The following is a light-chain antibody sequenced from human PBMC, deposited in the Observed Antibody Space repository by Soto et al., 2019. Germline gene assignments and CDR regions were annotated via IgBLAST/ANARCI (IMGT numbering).Light chain of an antibody. CDR2: DVT. CDR3: GSYRISTAV. V-gene: IGLV2-14*01. Sequence: QSVLTQPASVSGSPGQSITISCTGTSSDVGGYNYVSWYQQYPGKAPKLMIYDVTNRPSGVSNRYSGSKSGNTASLTISGLQAEDEADYYCGSYRISTAVFGTGNKVTV. J-gene: IGLJ1*01. CDR1: SSDVGGYNY.